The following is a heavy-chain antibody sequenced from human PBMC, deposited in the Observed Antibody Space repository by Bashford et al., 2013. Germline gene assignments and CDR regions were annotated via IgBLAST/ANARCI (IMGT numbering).Heavy chain of an antibody. D-gene: IGHD2-8*02. Sequence: ETLSLTCTVSGGSISSYYWSWIRQPQGRDWSGLGISITWEHQLQPSLKSRVTMSVDTSKIQFSLKLTSVTAADTAVYYCARQSRAGGGQYRFDPWGQGTLVTVSS. CDR2: SITWEH. CDR3: ARQSRAGGGQYRFDP. J-gene: IGHJ5*02. V-gene: IGHV4-59*08. CDR1: GGSISSYY.